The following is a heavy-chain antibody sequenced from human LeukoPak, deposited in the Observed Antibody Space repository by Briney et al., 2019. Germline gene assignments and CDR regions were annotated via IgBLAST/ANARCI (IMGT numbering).Heavy chain of an antibody. J-gene: IGHJ5*02. CDR3: ARHNIRGVAHWSDP. D-gene: IGHD3-10*01. CDR2: INHSGRT. Sequence: SETLSLTCRVSSGSISSSSYYWGWIRQPPGKGLEWIGIINHSGRTYYKPSLKSRITISVDTSNNQFSLKLNSVTAADTAVYFCARHNIRGVAHWSDPWGQGTQVTVSS. CDR1: SGSISSSSYY. V-gene: IGHV4-39*01.